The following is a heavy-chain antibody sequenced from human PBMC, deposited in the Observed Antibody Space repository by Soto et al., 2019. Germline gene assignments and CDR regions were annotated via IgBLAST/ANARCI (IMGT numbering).Heavy chain of an antibody. CDR3: ASCLVTTYFYYYGMDV. Sequence: QVQLVQSGAEVKKPGSSVKVSCKASGGTFSRYSISWVRQAPGQGLEWMGGIVPVFGTTNYAQKFQGRVTITADESTSTVYMELSSPTSDDTAVYYCASCLVTTYFYYYGMDVWGQGTTDTVSS. CDR1: GGTFSRYS. D-gene: IGHD4-17*01. CDR2: IVPVFGTT. J-gene: IGHJ6*02. V-gene: IGHV1-69*12.